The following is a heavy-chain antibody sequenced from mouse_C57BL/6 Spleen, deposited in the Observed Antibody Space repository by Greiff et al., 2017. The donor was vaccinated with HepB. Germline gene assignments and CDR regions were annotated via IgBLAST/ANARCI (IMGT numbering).Heavy chain of an antibody. J-gene: IGHJ1*03. CDR3: ARVPGPYWYCDV. D-gene: IGHD3-1*01. CDR1: GFTFSDFY. Sequence: EVQLVESGGGLVQSGRSLRLSCATSGFTFSDFYMEWVRQAPGKGLEWIAASRNKANDYTTEYSASVKGRFIVSRDTSQSILYLQMNALRAEDTAIYYCARVPGPYWYCDVGGTGTTVTVSS. CDR2: SRNKANDYTT. V-gene: IGHV7-1*01.